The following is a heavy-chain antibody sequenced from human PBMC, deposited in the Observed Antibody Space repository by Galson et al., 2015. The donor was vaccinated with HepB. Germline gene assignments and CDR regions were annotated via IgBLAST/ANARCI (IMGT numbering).Heavy chain of an antibody. CDR1: GFTFNTYA. V-gene: IGHV3-48*04. D-gene: IGHD3-3*01. CDR2: ISSSSSTI. CDR3: ARVFDDFWSGYLLGAFDI. J-gene: IGHJ3*02. Sequence: SLRLSCAASGFTFNTYAMSWVRQAPGKGLEWVSYISSSSSTIYYADSVKGRFTISRDNAKNSLYLQMSSLRAEDTAVYYCARVFDDFWSGYLLGAFDIWGQGTMVTVSS.